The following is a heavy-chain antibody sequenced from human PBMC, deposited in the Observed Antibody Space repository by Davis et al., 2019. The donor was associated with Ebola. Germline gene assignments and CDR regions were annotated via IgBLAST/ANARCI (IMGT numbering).Heavy chain of an antibody. V-gene: IGHV5-10-1*01. J-gene: IGHJ6*02. Sequence: GESLKISCQTSGYRFLNNWISWVRHMPGRGLEWNGRIDPRDFYTDYSPSFQGHVSILADKSTNTVYLQWSSLQPSDTAMYFCARRDQSSYYTLDVWGQGTTVTVSS. CDR1: GYRFLNNW. D-gene: IGHD1-26*01. CDR2: IDPRDFYT. CDR3: ARRDQSSYYTLDV.